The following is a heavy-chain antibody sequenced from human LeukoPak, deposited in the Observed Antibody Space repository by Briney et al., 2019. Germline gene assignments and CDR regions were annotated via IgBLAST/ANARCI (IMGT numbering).Heavy chain of an antibody. J-gene: IGHJ5*02. CDR1: GYSISSGYY. CDR3: ARDPSSST. CDR2: IYHSGST. D-gene: IGHD6-13*01. V-gene: IGHV4-38-2*02. Sequence: SETLSLTCTVSGYSISSGYYWGWIRQPPGKGLEWIGSIYHSGSTYYNPSLKSRVTISVDTSKNQFSLKLSSVTAADTAVYYCARDPSSSTWGQRTLVTVSS.